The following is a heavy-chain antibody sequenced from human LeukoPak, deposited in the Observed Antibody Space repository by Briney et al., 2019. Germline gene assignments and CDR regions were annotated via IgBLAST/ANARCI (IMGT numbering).Heavy chain of an antibody. Sequence: PSETLSLTCTVSGGSVDSHYWNWIRHLPGKGLEWIGYIYWSGSTNYNPSLNSRVTISVDTSKNQFSLKLSSVTAADTAVYYCARGGRAVAANFDYWGQGTLVTVSS. D-gene: IGHD6-19*01. CDR2: IYWSGST. CDR1: GGSVDSHY. CDR3: ARGGRAVAANFDY. V-gene: IGHV4-59*02. J-gene: IGHJ4*02.